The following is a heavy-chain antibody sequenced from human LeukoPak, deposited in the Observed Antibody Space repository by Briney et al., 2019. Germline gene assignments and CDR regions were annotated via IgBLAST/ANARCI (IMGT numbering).Heavy chain of an antibody. Sequence: GGSLRLSCAVSGFTFSSYEMTWVRQAPGKGLEWVGRIKSKTDGGTTDYAAPVKGRFTISRDDSKNTLYLQMNSLKTEDTAVYYCTTTSGRITMIVVAWGQGTMVTVSS. CDR3: TTTSGRITMIVVA. J-gene: IGHJ3*01. V-gene: IGHV3-15*01. CDR1: GFTFSSYE. CDR2: IKSKTDGGTT. D-gene: IGHD3-22*01.